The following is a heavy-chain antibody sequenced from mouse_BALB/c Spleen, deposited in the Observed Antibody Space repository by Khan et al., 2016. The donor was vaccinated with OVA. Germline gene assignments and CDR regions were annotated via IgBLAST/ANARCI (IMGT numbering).Heavy chain of an antibody. CDR3: ARDGAYYRNDGWFAY. Sequence: VQLQESGAELARPGASVKMSCKASGYTFTSYTIHWIKQRPGQGLEWIGYINPSSGYTNYNQKFKDKATLTADKSSTTAYMQLSSLTSDDSAVYYCARDGAYYRNDGWFAYWGQGTLVTLSA. CDR2: INPSSGYT. V-gene: IGHV1-4*01. D-gene: IGHD2-14*01. J-gene: IGHJ3*01. CDR1: GYTFTSYT.